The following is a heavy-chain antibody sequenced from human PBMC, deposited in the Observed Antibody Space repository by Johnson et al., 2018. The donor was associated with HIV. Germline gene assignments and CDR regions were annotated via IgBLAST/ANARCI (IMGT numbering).Heavy chain of an antibody. CDR3: ASYSSSDAFDI. J-gene: IGHJ3*02. D-gene: IGHD6-6*01. V-gene: IGHV3-13*01. CDR2: IGTAGDT. CDR1: GFTFSSYD. Sequence: VQLVESGGGLVQPGGSLRLSCAASGFTFSSYDMHWVRQATGKGLEWVSAIGTAGDTYYPGSVKGRFTISRENAKNSLYLQMNSLRAEDTTVYYCASYSSSDAFDIWGQGTMVTVSS.